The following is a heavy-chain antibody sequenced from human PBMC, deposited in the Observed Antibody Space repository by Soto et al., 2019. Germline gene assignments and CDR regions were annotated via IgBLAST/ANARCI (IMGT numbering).Heavy chain of an antibody. Sequence: VQLVQSGAEVKQPGSSVKVSCKASGGTFSSYAISWVRQAPGQGLEWMGGIIPIFGTANYAQKFQGRVTITADESTSTAYMELSSLRSEDTAVYYCARDPGYCSGGSCSSANWFDPWGQGTLVTVSS. D-gene: IGHD2-15*01. J-gene: IGHJ5*02. V-gene: IGHV1-69*01. CDR2: IIPIFGTA. CDR1: GGTFSSYA. CDR3: ARDPGYCSGGSCSSANWFDP.